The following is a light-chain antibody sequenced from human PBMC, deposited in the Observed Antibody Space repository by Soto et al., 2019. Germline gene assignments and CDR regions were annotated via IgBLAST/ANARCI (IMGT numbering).Light chain of an antibody. V-gene: IGKV3-11*01. CDR3: QQRSNWPPTT. Sequence: EIVLTQSPATLSLSPGERATLSCRASQSVSNYLAWYQQKPGQAPRLLIYDASNRATGIPARFSGSGSGTDFTLTISSLEPEDFAVYYYQQRSNWPPTTFGQGTRLEIK. CDR2: DAS. CDR1: QSVSNY. J-gene: IGKJ5*01.